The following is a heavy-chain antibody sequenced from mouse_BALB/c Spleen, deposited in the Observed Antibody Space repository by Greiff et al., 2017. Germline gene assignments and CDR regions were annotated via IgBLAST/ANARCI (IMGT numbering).Heavy chain of an antibody. V-gene: IGHV1-5*01. CDR3: TRSGVYYDYDDAMDY. Sequence: VQLQQSGTVLARPGASVKMSCKASGYSFTSYWMHWVKQRPGQGLEWIGAIYPGNSDTSYNQKFKGKAKLTAVTSASTAYMELSSLTNEDSAVYYCTRSGVYYDYDDAMDYWGQGTSVTVSS. J-gene: IGHJ4*01. D-gene: IGHD2-4*01. CDR1: GYSFTSYW. CDR2: IYPGNSDT.